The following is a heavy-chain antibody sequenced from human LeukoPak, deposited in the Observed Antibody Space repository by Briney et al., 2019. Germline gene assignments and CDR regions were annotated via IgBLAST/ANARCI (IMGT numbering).Heavy chain of an antibody. Sequence: GGSLRLSCAASGFTFSSYAMSWVRQAPGKGLERVSAISGSGGSTYYADSVKGRFTISRDNSKNTLYLQMNSLRAEDTAVYYCAKDYSGLLLDYYGMDVWGQGTTVAVSS. J-gene: IGHJ6*02. CDR2: ISGSGGST. CDR1: GFTFSSYA. V-gene: IGHV3-23*01. CDR3: AKDYSGLLLDYYGMDV. D-gene: IGHD2-21*02.